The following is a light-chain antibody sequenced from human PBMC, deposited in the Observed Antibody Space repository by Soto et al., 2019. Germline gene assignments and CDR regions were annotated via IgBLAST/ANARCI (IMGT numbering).Light chain of an antibody. J-gene: IGKJ1*01. Sequence: DIQMTQSPSTLSASVADRVTITCRASQSTNSWLAWYQQKPGKAPKVLIYDVSSLESGVPSRFSGSGSGTEFTLTINSLQPDDFATYYCQQYNTYSGTFGPGTKVDI. CDR2: DVS. CDR3: QQYNTYSGT. V-gene: IGKV1-5*01. CDR1: QSTNSW.